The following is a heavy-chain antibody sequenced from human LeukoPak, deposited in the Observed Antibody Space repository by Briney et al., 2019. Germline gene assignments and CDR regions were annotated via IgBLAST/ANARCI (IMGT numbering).Heavy chain of an antibody. V-gene: IGHV3-7*01. CDR3: ARPGPAYYDFWSGYQIRTSCVY. D-gene: IGHD3-3*01. CDR2: IKQCESEK. CDR1: GFTFYIYC. J-gene: IGHJ4*02. Sequence: GGPLRLSCAASGFTFYIYCMSCVRDAPGKGRECVANIKQCESEKYYVDSVKGRFTISRDNAKNSLYLQMNSLRAEDTAVYYCARPGPAYYDFWSGYQIRTSCVYWGQGTLVTVSS.